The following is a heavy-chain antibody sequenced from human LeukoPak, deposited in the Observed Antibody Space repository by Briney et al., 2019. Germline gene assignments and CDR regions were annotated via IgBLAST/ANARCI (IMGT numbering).Heavy chain of an antibody. V-gene: IGHV4-34*01. D-gene: IGHD2-15*01. J-gene: IGHJ6*02. CDR2: INHSGST. Sequence: SETLSLTCAVYGGSFSGYYWSWIRQPPGKGLEWIGEINHSGSTNYNPSLKSRVTISVDTSKNQFSLKLSSVTAADTAVYYCARGVAGTYCYYGMDVWGQGTTVTVSS. CDR1: GGSFSGYY. CDR3: ARGVAGTYCYYGMDV.